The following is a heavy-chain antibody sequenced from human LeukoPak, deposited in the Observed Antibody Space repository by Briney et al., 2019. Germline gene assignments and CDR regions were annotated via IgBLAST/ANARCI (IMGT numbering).Heavy chain of an antibody. CDR3: ARPIGYYFDY. CDR2: ISYDGSNK. D-gene: IGHD2-15*01. J-gene: IGHJ4*02. CDR1: GFTFSSYG. V-gene: IGHV3-30*03. Sequence: PGGSLRLSCAASGFTFSSYGMHWVRQAPGKGLEWVAVISYDGSNKYYADSVKGRFTISRDNSKNTLYLQMNSLRAEDTAVYYCARPIGYYFDYWGQGTLVTVSS.